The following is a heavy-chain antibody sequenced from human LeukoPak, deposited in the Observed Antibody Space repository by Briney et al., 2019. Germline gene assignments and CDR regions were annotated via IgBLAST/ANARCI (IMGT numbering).Heavy chain of an antibody. CDR3: ARGPGYSYGSHWYFDL. J-gene: IGHJ2*01. Sequence: PGGSLRLSCAASGFTFSSYAMHWVRQAPGKGLEYVSAISSNVVSTYCANSVKGRFTISRDNSKNTLYIQIGSLRAEHMAVYYCARGPGYSYGSHWYFDLWGRGTLVTVSS. D-gene: IGHD5-18*01. V-gene: IGHV3-64*01. CDR2: ISSNVVST. CDR1: GFTFSSYA.